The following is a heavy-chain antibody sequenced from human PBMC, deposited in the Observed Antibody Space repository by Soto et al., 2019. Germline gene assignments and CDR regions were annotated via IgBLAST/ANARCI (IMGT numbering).Heavy chain of an antibody. Sequence: SETLSLTCTVSGGSISSYYWSWIRQPAGRGLEWIGRIYTSGSTNYNPSLKSRVTMSVDTSKNQFSLKLSSVTAADTAVYYCASTLAARPSWSGYYYYYGMDVWGQGTLVTVSS. CDR3: ASTLAARPSWSGYYYYYGMDV. D-gene: IGHD6-6*01. CDR2: IYTSGST. V-gene: IGHV4-4*07. CDR1: GGSISSYY. J-gene: IGHJ6*02.